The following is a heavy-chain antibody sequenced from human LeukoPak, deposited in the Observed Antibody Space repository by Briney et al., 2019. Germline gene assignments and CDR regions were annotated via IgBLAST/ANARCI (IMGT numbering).Heavy chain of an antibody. CDR2: IYYSGST. CDR3: ARLNALYSNSWYACDY. J-gene: IGHJ4*02. CDR1: GGSISSYY. V-gene: IGHV4-59*08. Sequence: SETLSLTCTVSGGSISSYYWSWIRQPPGKGLEWIGYIYYSGSTNYNPSLKSRVSISVDTSKKQFSLRLSSVTAADTAVYYCARLNALYSNSWYACDYWGQGTLVTVS. D-gene: IGHD6-13*01.